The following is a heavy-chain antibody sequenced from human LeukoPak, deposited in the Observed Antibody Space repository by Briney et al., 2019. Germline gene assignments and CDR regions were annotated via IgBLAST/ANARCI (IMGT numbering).Heavy chain of an antibody. CDR1: GFTFSSHA. D-gene: IGHD1-14*01. J-gene: IGHJ4*02. V-gene: IGHV3-30-3*01. Sequence: TGGSLRLSCAASGFTFSSHAMHWARQAPGKGLEWVAVISHDGSDKHYTDSVKGRFTISRDNSRNTLYLQMSSLRAEDTAVYYCAREPGPGYFDYWGQGTLVTVSS. CDR3: AREPGPGYFDY. CDR2: ISHDGSDK.